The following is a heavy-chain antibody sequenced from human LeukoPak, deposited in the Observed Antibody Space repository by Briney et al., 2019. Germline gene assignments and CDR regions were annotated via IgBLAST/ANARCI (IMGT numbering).Heavy chain of an antibody. D-gene: IGHD2-15*01. Sequence: SGGSLRLSCAASGFTFSSYAMSWVRQAPGKGLEWVSAISGSGGSTYYADSVKGRFTISRDNSKNTLYLQMNGLRAEDTAVYYCAKGPYCSGGSCYSSSWFDPWGQGTLVTVSS. CDR3: AKGPYCSGGSCYSSSWFDP. CDR2: ISGSGGST. J-gene: IGHJ5*02. V-gene: IGHV3-23*01. CDR1: GFTFSSYA.